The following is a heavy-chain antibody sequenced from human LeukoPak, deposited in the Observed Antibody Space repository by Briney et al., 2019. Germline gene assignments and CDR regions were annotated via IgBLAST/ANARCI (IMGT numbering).Heavy chain of an antibody. V-gene: IGHV3-7*01. J-gene: IGHJ4*02. CDR1: GFTFSDYW. Sequence: GGSLRRSCAASGFTFSDYWMTWVRQAPGKGLEWVANIKEDGTTKHYVDSVKGRFTISRDNAKRSLYLQMNSLRAEDTALYYCARGPSTVVTTRWGQGTLVAVSS. CDR3: ARGPSTVVTTR. CDR2: IKEDGTTK. D-gene: IGHD2-21*02.